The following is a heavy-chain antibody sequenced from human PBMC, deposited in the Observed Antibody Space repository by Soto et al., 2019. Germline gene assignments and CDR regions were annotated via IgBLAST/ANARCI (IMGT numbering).Heavy chain of an antibody. CDR1: GFTFSSYS. J-gene: IGHJ4*02. CDR2: ISSSSSYI. Sequence: NPGGSLRLSCAASGFTFSSYSMNWVRQAPGKGLEWVSSISSSSSYIYYADSVKGRFTISRDNAKNSLYLQMNSLRAEDTAVYYRARDPVAVTGSFIDSWGQGTLVTVPQ. CDR3: ARDPVAVTGSFIDS. D-gene: IGHD2-21*02. V-gene: IGHV3-21*01.